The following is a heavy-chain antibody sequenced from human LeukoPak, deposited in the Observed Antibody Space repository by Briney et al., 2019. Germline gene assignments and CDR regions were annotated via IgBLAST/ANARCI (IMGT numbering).Heavy chain of an antibody. Sequence: GGSLRLSCAASGFTVSAYAMAWVRQAPGKGLEWVSTIYDDNTYYADSMKGRFAISTDNSKNTLYLQMNSLRVEDTAVYYCANDYFSGSSHRTPLSYWGQGTLVTVSS. CDR2: IYDDNT. J-gene: IGHJ4*02. CDR1: GFTVSAYA. CDR3: ANDYFSGSSHRTPLSY. V-gene: IGHV3-23*01. D-gene: IGHD1-26*01.